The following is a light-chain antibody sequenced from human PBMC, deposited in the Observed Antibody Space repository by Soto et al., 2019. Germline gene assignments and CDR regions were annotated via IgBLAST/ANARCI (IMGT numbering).Light chain of an antibody. Sequence: AIQLTQSPSSLSASVGDRVTITCRASQGIRSALGWYQQKPGKVPKLLIYAASTLQSGVPSRFSGSGSGTDFTLTISSLQPDDFATYYCQQYNTFWTFGQGTKVDI. CDR2: AAS. J-gene: IGKJ1*01. CDR1: QGIRSA. CDR3: QQYNTFWT. V-gene: IGKV1-6*01.